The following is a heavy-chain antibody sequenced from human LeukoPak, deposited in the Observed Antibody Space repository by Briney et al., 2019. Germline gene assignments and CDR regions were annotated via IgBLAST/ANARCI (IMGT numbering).Heavy chain of an antibody. Sequence: GGSLGLSCAASGFTFSSYAMSWVRQAPGKGLEWVSAISGSGGSTYYADSVKGRFTISRDNSKNTLYLQMNSLRAEDTAVYYCARHAGNYYDSSGFDYWGQGTLVTVSS. J-gene: IGHJ4*02. V-gene: IGHV3-23*01. D-gene: IGHD3-22*01. CDR3: ARHAGNYYDSSGFDY. CDR1: GFTFSSYA. CDR2: ISGSGGST.